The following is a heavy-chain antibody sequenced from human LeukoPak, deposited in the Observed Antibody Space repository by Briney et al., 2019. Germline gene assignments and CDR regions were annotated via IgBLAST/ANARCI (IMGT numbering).Heavy chain of an antibody. D-gene: IGHD4-17*01. V-gene: IGHV1-3*01. CDR3: ARVGVTVTIYFQH. J-gene: IGHJ1*01. CDR1: GYTFTSYA. Sequence: GASVKVSCKASGYTFTSYAMHWVRQAPGQRLEWMGWINAGNGNTKYSRKFQGRVTITRDTSASTAYMELSSLRSEDTAVYYCARVGVTVTIYFQHWGQGTLVTVSS. CDR2: INAGNGNT.